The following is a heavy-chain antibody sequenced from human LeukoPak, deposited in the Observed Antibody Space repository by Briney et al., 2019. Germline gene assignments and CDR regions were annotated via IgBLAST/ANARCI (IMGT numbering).Heavy chain of an antibody. Sequence: GGSLRLSCAASGFTFSSYGMHWVRQAPGKGLEWVAVISYDGSNKYYADSVKGRFTISRDNSKNTLYLQMNSLRAEDTAVYYCAKDNAALVVVPAATIDWGQGTLVTVSS. J-gene: IGHJ4*02. CDR2: ISYDGSNK. V-gene: IGHV3-30*18. D-gene: IGHD2-2*01. CDR3: AKDNAALVVVPAATID. CDR1: GFTFSSYG.